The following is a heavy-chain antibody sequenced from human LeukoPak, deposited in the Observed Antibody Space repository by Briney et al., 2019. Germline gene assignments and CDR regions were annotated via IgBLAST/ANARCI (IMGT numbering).Heavy chain of an antibody. Sequence: PSETLSLTCTVSGASISSSYWSWIRQSPGKGLEWIGYIHYSGSTNFNPSLKSRVTMSVDTSKNQFSLNLISVTAADTAVYYCARLSPVQAVQHYYYHSMDVWGKGTTVTVSS. CDR1: GASISSSY. D-gene: IGHD1-1*01. V-gene: IGHV4-59*08. CDR2: IHYSGST. J-gene: IGHJ6*03. CDR3: ARLSPVQAVQHYYYHSMDV.